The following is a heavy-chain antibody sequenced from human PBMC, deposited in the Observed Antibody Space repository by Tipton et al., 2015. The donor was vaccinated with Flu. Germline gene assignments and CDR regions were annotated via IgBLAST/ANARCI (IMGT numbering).Heavy chain of an antibody. CDR2: IYYSGST. CDR1: GGSISSSSYY. CDR3: ARDQGGY. Sequence: LRLSCTVSGGSISSSSYYWGWIRQPPGKGLEWIGSIYYSGSTYYNPSLKSRVTISVDTSKNQFSLKPSSVTAADTAVYYCARDQGGYWGQGTLVTVSS. J-gene: IGHJ4*02. V-gene: IGHV4-39*07. D-gene: IGHD3-16*01.